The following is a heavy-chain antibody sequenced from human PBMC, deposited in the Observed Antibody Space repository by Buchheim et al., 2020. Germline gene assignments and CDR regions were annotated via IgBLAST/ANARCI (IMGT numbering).Heavy chain of an antibody. J-gene: IGHJ4*02. CDR3: ARDVRDGYISRAQGSTFDY. CDR2: ISTRSSYI. D-gene: IGHD5-24*01. V-gene: IGHV3-21*01. Sequence: EVQLVESGGGLVKPGGSLRLSCAASGFTFSSYSMNWVRQAPGKGLEWVSSISTRSSYIYYADSVKGRFTISRDNAKNSLYLQMNSLRAEDTAVYYCARDVRDGYISRAQGSTFDYWGQGTL. CDR1: GFTFSSYS.